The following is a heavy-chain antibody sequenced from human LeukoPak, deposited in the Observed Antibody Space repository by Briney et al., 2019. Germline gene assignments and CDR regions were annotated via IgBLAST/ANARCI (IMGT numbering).Heavy chain of an antibody. Sequence: GESLKISCKGSGYSFTSYWIGWVRQMPGKGLEWMGIIYPGDYDTRYSPSFQGQVTISADKSISTAYLQWSSLKASDTAMYYCARGSTSLANWFDPWGQGTLVTVSS. CDR1: GYSFTSYW. J-gene: IGHJ5*02. CDR3: ARGSTSLANWFDP. V-gene: IGHV5-51*01. D-gene: IGHD2-2*01. CDR2: IYPGDYDT.